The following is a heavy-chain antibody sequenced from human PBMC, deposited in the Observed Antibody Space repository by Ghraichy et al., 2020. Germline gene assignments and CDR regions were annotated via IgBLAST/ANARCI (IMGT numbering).Heavy chain of an antibody. Sequence: GGSLRLSCAASGFTFSSSWLSWVRQAPGKGLEWVANIKQDGSEKYYVDSVKGRFTISRDNAKNSLYLQRNSLRAEDTAVYYCARARIVVVPSYFDYWGQGTLVTVSS. CDR3: ARARIVVVPSYFDY. D-gene: IGHD3-22*01. V-gene: IGHV3-7*01. CDR1: GFTFSSSW. J-gene: IGHJ4*02. CDR2: IKQDGSEK.